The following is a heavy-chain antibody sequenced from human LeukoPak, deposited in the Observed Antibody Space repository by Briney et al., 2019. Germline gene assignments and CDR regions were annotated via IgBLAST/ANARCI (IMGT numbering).Heavy chain of an antibody. CDR1: GLTFSDYG. D-gene: IGHD6-13*01. CDR3: AKDDAYSSSWYALDI. J-gene: IGHJ3*02. V-gene: IGHV3-30*18. Sequence: GGSLNLSCEASGLTFSDYGMHWVRQAPGKGLDWVAVVSYDGSNKYYADSVKGRFTISRDNSKNTLSLQMNSLRAEDTAVYYCAKDDAYSSSWYALDIWGQGTMVTVSS. CDR2: VSYDGSNK.